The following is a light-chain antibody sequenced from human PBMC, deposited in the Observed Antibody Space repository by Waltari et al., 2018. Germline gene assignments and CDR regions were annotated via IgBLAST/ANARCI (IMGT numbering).Light chain of an antibody. CDR3: AAWDDSLRGVV. J-gene: IGLJ2*01. V-gene: IGLV1-36*01. CDR2: YDD. Sequence: QSVLTQPPSVSEAPRQRVTIPCSGSRSNIGNTAVSWYQQLPGKAPKLLIYYDDLRPSGVSDRFSGSKSGTSASLAISGLQSEDEADYYCAAWDDSLRGVVFGGGTKLTVL. CDR1: RSNIGNTA.